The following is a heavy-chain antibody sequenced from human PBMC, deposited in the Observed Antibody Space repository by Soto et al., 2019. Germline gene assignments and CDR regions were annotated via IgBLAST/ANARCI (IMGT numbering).Heavy chain of an antibody. V-gene: IGHV1-18*01. CDR2: ISAYNGNT. D-gene: IGHD2-21*01. CDR3: ARDSIYYGMDV. J-gene: IGHJ6*02. CDR1: GYTFTSYG. Sequence: QVQLVQSGAEVKKPGASVKVSCKASGYTFTSYGISWVRQAPGQGLEWMGWISAYNGNTNYAQKLQGRVTMTTDTSKSTAYMELRSMRYDDTAVYYCARDSIYYGMDVWGQGTTVTVSS.